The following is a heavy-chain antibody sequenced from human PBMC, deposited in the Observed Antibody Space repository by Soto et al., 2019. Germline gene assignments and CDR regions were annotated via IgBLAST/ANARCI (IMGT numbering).Heavy chain of an antibody. J-gene: IGHJ6*02. D-gene: IGHD6-13*01. CDR3: VQDWTGNSCPCMVV. CDR1: GFTFSSFA. V-gene: IGHV3-23*01. CDR2: ISSSGETT. Sequence: EVQLLESGEGLVQPGGSLRLSCAASGFTFSSFAMTWVRQAPGEGLEWVSSISSSGETTYYSDSVKGRFTISRDISKNMVYLQMTSLRAEDTAVYFCVQDWTGNSCPCMVVWGQGTTVTVSS.